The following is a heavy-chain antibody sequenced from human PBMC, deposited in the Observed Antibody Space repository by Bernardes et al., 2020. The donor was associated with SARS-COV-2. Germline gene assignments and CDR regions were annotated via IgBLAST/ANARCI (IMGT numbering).Heavy chain of an antibody. CDR1: GFTFSTFW. CDR2: INQDGSDK. J-gene: IGHJ4*02. D-gene: IGHD6-6*01. Sequence: GGSLRLSCAASGFTFSTFWMTWVRQAPGKGLEWVANINQDGSDKYYVDSVKGRFTISRDNAKNSLFMQMNTLRAEDTAVYYCARIYSTSSFDVDYWGQGTLVTVSS. V-gene: IGHV3-7*01. CDR3: ARIYSTSSFDVDY.